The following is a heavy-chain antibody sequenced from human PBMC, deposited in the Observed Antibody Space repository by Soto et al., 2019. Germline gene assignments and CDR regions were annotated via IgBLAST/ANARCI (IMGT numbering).Heavy chain of an antibody. J-gene: IGHJ6*03. CDR2: GSQSGSA. CDR3: ARILDYDFWGGSQPPPDIYYYYMYV. D-gene: IGHD3-3*01. Sequence: QLQLQESGPGLVKPSETLSLNCTVSDGTISTSSNNWGWIRQPPGKGLEWIGSGSQSGSALYNQYLERHVTTSVETSKNQFSRKLGSLTAAETAVYYCARILDYDFWGGSQPPPDIYYYYMYVWGKGTTVTVSS. V-gene: IGHV4-39*01. CDR1: DGTISTSSNN.